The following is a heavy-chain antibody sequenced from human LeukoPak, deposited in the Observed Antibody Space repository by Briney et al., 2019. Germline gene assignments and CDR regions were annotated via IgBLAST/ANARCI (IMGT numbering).Heavy chain of an antibody. CDR2: VIPIFGAA. CDR1: LGTFSSYA. D-gene: IGHD6-13*01. Sequence: SVKVSCKDSLGTFSSYAISLVRPAPGRGLECMGGVIPIFGAAQYAQKLQGRVTITTDEYTRTAYTELSSLRSEDTAVYYCARGDIAAAGMYYMDVWGKGTTVTAS. CDR3: ARGDIAAAGMYYMDV. J-gene: IGHJ6*03. V-gene: IGHV1-69*05.